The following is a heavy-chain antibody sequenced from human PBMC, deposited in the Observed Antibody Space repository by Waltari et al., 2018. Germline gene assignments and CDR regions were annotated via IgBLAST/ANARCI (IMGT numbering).Heavy chain of an antibody. CDR2: LYTSGST. D-gene: IGHD1-26*01. Sequence: QVQLQESGPGLVKPSETLSLTCTVSGGSISSYYWSWIRQPAGKGLEWIGRLYTSGSTNYNPSLKSRVTMSVDTSKNQFSLKLSSVTAADTAVYYCARDVRYSGSYYGNAFDIWGQGTMVTVSS. CDR3: ARDVRYSGSYYGNAFDI. J-gene: IGHJ3*02. V-gene: IGHV4-4*07. CDR1: GGSISSYY.